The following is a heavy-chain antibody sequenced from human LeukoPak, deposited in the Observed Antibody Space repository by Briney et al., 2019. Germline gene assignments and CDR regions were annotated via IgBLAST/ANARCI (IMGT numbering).Heavy chain of an antibody. J-gene: IGHJ5*02. CDR2: IYYTGVT. CDR1: GGSIITSGHY. CDR3: ARERSSSGGHSWFDP. Sequence: SETLSLTCTVSGGSIITSGHYCGWIRQPPGEGLEWVGSIYYTGVTSTNPFFRSRMSISVDTSKNQFSLNLTSVTAVDAAVYYCARERSSSGGHSWFDPWGQGTLVTVSS. V-gene: IGHV4-39*07. D-gene: IGHD4-23*01.